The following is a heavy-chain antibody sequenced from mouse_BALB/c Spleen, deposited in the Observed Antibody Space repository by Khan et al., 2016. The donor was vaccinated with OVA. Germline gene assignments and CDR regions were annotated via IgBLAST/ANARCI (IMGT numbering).Heavy chain of an antibody. CDR2: ISSGGHYT. CDR3: ARRAYYYNSEGFAY. Sequence: EVKLVESGGDLVKTGGSLKLSCAASGFTFSTYGMSWVRQTPDKRLEWVATISSGGHYTYYIDSVKGRFTISRDNAKNILYLQMTRLRSEGTARYDCARRAYYYNSEGFAYWGQGTLVTVSA. J-gene: IGHJ3*01. CDR1: GFTFSTYG. V-gene: IGHV5-6*02. D-gene: IGHD1-1*02.